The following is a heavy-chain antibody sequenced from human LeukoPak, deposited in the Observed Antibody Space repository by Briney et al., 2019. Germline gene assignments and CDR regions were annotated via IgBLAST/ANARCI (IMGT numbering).Heavy chain of an antibody. D-gene: IGHD2-15*01. V-gene: IGHV4-61*01. J-gene: IGHJ4*02. CDR2: VYYSGDT. Sequence: PSQTLSLTCTVSGGSVSSGSYYWSWIRQPPGKGLEWIGYVYYSGDTNYNPSLKSRVTISVDTSNNQFSLKLSSVTAADTAVYYCARDTGFCSGGSCYHNYFDFWGQGTLVTVSS. CDR1: GGSVSSGSYY. CDR3: ARDTGFCSGGSCYHNYFDF.